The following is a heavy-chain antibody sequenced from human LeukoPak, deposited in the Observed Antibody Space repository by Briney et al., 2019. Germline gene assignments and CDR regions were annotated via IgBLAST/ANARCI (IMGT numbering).Heavy chain of an antibody. CDR2: ISWNSGSI. CDR1: GFTFDDHA. J-gene: IGHJ6*02. CDR3: ARDSIDFWSGSNYGMDV. Sequence: HLGGSLRLSCAASGFTFDDHAMHWVRQVPGKGLEWVSGISWNSGSIGYADSVKGRFTISRDNAKNSLFLQMNSLRAEDTALYYCARDSIDFWSGSNYGMDVWGQGTTVTVSS. V-gene: IGHV3-9*01. D-gene: IGHD3-3*01.